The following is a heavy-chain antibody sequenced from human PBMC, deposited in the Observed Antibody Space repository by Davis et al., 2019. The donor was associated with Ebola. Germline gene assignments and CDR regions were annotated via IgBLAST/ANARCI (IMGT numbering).Heavy chain of an antibody. CDR1: GFTFSSYA. D-gene: IGHD2-8*01. J-gene: IGHJ4*02. Sequence: GESLKISCAAPGFTFSSYAMHWVRQAPGKGLEWVAGISNNGGNKYYADSVKGRFTISRDNSKNAMYLQMNSLRGEDTAVYYCAKTLVREVMVYASYFDYWGRGTLVTVSS. V-gene: IGHV3-30-3*02. CDR3: AKTLVREVMVYASYFDY. CDR2: ISNNGGNK.